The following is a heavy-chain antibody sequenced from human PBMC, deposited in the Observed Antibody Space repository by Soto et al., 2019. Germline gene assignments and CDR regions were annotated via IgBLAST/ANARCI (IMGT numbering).Heavy chain of an antibody. J-gene: IGHJ4*02. CDR1: GFTFSSYG. D-gene: IGHD2-2*01. CDR3: ARVHPGLSDAYYFDY. Sequence: GGSLILSCAASGFTFSSYGMHWVRQAPGKGLEWVAVIWYDGSNKYYADSVKGRFTISRDNSKNTLYLQMNSLRAEDTAVYYCARVHPGLSDAYYFDYWGQGTLVTVSS. CDR2: IWYDGSNK. V-gene: IGHV3-33*01.